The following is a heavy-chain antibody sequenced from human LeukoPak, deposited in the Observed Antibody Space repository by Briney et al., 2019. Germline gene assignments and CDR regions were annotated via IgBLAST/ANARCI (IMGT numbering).Heavy chain of an antibody. J-gene: IGHJ5*02. D-gene: IGHD2-21*01. CDR3: TKVIRETRFDP. CDR1: GGPISSSSYF. V-gene: IGHV4-39*01. Sequence: SETLSLTCTVSGGPISSSSYFWGWIRQPPGKGLEWIGTIYYSGTTYFNPSLKSRVTISVDTSKNQFSLKLNSVTAADTAVYYCTKVIRETRFDPWGQGTLVTVSS. CDR2: IYYSGTT.